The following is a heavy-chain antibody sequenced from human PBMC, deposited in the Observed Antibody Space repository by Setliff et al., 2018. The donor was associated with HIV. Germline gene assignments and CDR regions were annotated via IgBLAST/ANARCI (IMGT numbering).Heavy chain of an antibody. CDR1: GYTFTQSD. D-gene: IGHD3-3*01. J-gene: IGHJ2*01. CDR3: ARSGPRDHDFWYDQSRRYFDL. Sequence: ASVKVSCKASGYTFTQSDINWVRQATGQSPEWMGWMNPMSGNTGYKQTFQDRITITRDTSINTIHMELKSLTSEDTAVYYCARSGPRDHDFWYDQSRRYFDLWGRGTLVTVSS. CDR2: MNPMSGNT. V-gene: IGHV1-8*03.